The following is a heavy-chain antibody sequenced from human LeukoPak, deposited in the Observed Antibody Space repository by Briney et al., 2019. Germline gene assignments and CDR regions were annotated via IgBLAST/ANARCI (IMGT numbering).Heavy chain of an antibody. CDR3: ARSGTMVRGVPLEIPYYYYYGMDV. CDR2: IYYSGST. V-gene: IGHV4-59*01. J-gene: IGHJ6*02. CDR1: GGSISSYY. D-gene: IGHD3-10*01. Sequence: PSETLSLTCTVSGGSISSYYWSWIRQPPGKGLEWIGYIYYSGSTNYNPSLKSRVTISVDTSKNQFSLKLSSVNAADTAVYYCARSGTMVRGVPLEIPYYYYYGMDVWGQGTTVTGSS.